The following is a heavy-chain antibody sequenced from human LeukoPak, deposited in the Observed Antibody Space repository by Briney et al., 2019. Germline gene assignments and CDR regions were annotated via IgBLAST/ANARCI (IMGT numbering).Heavy chain of an antibody. CDR1: GFTFSSYS. V-gene: IGHV3-48*01. CDR2: ISSSSSTI. Sequence: GGSLRLSCAASGFTFSSYSMNWVRQAPGKGLEWVSYISSSSSTIYYADSVKGRFTISRDNAKNSLYLQMNSLRAEDTAVYYCAGGWGSYSISYNWFDPWGQGTLVTVSS. CDR3: AGGWGSYSISYNWFDP. D-gene: IGHD3-10*01. J-gene: IGHJ5*02.